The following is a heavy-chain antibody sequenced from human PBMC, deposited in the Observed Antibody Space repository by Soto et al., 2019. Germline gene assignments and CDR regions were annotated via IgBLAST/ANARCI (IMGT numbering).Heavy chain of an antibody. CDR3: AKDHRDYYGSGSYFSY. D-gene: IGHD3-10*01. J-gene: IGHJ4*02. V-gene: IGHV3-23*01. Sequence: PGGSLRLSCAASGFTFSSYAMSWVRQAPGKGLEWVSAISGSGGSTYYADSVKGRFTISRDNSKNTLYLQMNSLRAEDTAVYYCAKDHRDYYGSGSYFSYWGQGTLVTVSS. CDR1: GFTFSSYA. CDR2: ISGSGGST.